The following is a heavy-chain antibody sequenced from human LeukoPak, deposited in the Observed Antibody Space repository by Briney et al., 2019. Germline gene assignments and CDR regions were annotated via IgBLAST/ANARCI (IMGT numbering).Heavy chain of an antibody. V-gene: IGHV1-46*01. D-gene: IGHD2-21*01. Sequence: ASVKVSCKAFGYTFTGYWMHWVRQAPGQGPEWMGVISPSGGSTIYAQKFRGRVTLTRDMSTSTDYLELSSLRSEDTAVYYCANEGSSLVIHAFDIWGQGTVVTVSS. CDR1: GYTFTGYW. J-gene: IGHJ3*02. CDR3: ANEGSSLVIHAFDI. CDR2: ISPSGGST.